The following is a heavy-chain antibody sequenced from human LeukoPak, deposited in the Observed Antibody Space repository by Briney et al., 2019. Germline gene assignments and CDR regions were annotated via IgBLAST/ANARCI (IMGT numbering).Heavy chain of an antibody. D-gene: IGHD6-13*01. CDR3: ARDALSSSWYHQIDY. V-gene: IGHV1-18*01. Sequence: ASVKVSCKASGYTFTSYGISWVRQAPGQGLEWMGWISAYNGNTNYAQKLQGRVTMTTDTSTSTAYMEPRSLRSDDTAVYYCARDALSSSWYHQIDYWGQGTLVTVSS. CDR1: GYTFTSYG. CDR2: ISAYNGNT. J-gene: IGHJ4*02.